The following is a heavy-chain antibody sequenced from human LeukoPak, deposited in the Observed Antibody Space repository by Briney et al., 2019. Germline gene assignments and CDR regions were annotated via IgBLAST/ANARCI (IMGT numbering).Heavy chain of an antibody. J-gene: IGHJ4*02. V-gene: IGHV4-31*03. CDR1: GGSISSGGYY. CDR2: IYYSGST. D-gene: IGHD5-24*01. CDR3: ARGGGDVYNVFDY. Sequence: SETLSLTCTVSGGSISSGGYYWSWIRQHPGKGLEWIGYIYYSGSTYYNPSLKSRLTISVDTSKNQYSLKLSSVSAADTAVYYCARGGGDVYNVFDYWGQGTLVTVSS.